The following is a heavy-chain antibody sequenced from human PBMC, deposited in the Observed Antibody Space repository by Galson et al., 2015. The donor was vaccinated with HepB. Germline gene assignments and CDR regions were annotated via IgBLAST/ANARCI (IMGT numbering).Heavy chain of an antibody. CDR3: ARLGYCGGGSCIDH. D-gene: IGHD2-15*01. CDR1: GGSIGSYY. Sequence: SETLSLTCNVSGGSIGSYYWSWIRQPPGKELEWIGYVYYSGSTNYNPSLESRVTISVDASKNQFSLRLSSVTAADTAVYYCARLGYCGGGSCIDHWGQGTLVSVSS. V-gene: IGHV4-59*01. CDR2: VYYSGST. J-gene: IGHJ4*02.